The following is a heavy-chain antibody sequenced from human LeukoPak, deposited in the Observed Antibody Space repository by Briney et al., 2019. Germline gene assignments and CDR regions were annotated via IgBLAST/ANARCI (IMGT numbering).Heavy chain of an antibody. D-gene: IGHD3-22*01. V-gene: IGHV1-69*13. CDR1: GGTFSSYA. CDR3: AREAGDYYDSSGYYWAAFYI. CDR2: IIPIFGTA. Sequence: ASVKVSCKASGGTFSSYAISWVRQAPGQGLEWMGGIIPIFGTANYAQKFQGRVTITADESTSTAYMELSSLRSEDTAVYYCAREAGDYYDSSGYYWAAFYIWGQGTMVTVSS. J-gene: IGHJ3*02.